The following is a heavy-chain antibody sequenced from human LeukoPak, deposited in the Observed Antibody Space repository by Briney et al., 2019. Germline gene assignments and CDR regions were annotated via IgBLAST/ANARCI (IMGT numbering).Heavy chain of an antibody. Sequence: SETLSLTCTVSGGSISSYYWSWIRQPPGKGLEWIGWIGNIYDSESTNYNPSLRSRVTISVDTSKNQFSLKLSSVIAAGTAVYYCARGGASSLPFDFWGQGTLVTVSS. V-gene: IGHV4-59*01. CDR3: ARGGASSLPFDF. D-gene: IGHD6-6*01. J-gene: IGHJ4*02. CDR1: GGSISSYY. CDR2: IYDSEST.